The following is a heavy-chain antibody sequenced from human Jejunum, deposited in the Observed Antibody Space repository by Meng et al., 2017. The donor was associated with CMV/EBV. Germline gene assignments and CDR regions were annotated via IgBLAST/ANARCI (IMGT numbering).Heavy chain of an antibody. CDR2: ISGSGTYK. D-gene: IGHD3-22*01. V-gene: IGHV3-21*01. CDR1: PFDQYS. CDR3: ARDNDGSSHYSQLDY. J-gene: IGHJ4*02. Sequence: PFDQYSMNWVRQAPGKGLEWVASISGSGTYKFNSDSDSLKGRFIISRDNAKNSLYLQMNSLRTEDTAVYYCARDNDGSSHYSQLDYWGQGTLVTVSS.